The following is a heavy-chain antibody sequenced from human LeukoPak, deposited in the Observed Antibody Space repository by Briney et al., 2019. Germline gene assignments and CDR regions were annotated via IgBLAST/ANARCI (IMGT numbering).Heavy chain of an antibody. CDR2: IYTSGST. CDR3: ARLSRGEYDFWSGYGPNYMDV. Sequence: PSETLSLTCTVSDGSISSYYWSWIRQPPGKGLEWIGYIYTSGSTNYNPSLKSRVTISVDTSKNQFSLKLSSVTAADTAVYYCARLSRGEYDFWSGYGPNYMDVWGKGTTVTVSS. D-gene: IGHD3-3*01. V-gene: IGHV4-4*09. CDR1: DGSISSYY. J-gene: IGHJ6*03.